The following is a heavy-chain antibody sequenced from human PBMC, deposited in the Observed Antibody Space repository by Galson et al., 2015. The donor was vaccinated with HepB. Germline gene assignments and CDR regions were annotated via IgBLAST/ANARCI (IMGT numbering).Heavy chain of an antibody. CDR1: GFTFSSYG. CDR3: ATYQQSPRGVDY. Sequence: SLRLSCAASGFTFSSYGMHWVRQAPGKGLEWVAFIRYDGSNKYYADSVKGRFTISRDNSKNTLYLQMNSLCAEDTALYFCATYQQSPRGVDYWGQGTLVTVSS. V-gene: IGHV3-30*02. J-gene: IGHJ4*02. D-gene: IGHD3-16*01. CDR2: IRYDGSNK.